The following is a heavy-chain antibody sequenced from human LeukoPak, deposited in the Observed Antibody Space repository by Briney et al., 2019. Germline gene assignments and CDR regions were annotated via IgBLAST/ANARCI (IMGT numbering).Heavy chain of an antibody. CDR3: AREAAAGHFDY. CDR2: INSDGSST. V-gene: IGHV3-74*01. D-gene: IGHD6-13*01. J-gene: IGHJ4*02. CDR1: GFTFSSYG. Sequence: GGSLRLSCAASGFTFSSYGMSWVRQAPGKGLVWVSRINSDGSSTSYADSVKGRFTISRDNAKNTLYLQMNSLRAEDTAVYYCAREAAAGHFDYWGQGALVTVSS.